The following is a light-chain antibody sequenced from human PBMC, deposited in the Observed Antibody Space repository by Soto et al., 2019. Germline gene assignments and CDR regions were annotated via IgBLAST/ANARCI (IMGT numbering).Light chain of an antibody. CDR3: QHSNNWPLT. Sequence: EVVMTQSPATLSVSPGERATLSCRASQSVNNNLAWYQHKPGQAPRLVIYVASTRATGIPARFSGSGSGTEFTLTIGSLQSEDFAVYYCQHSNNWPLTFGGGTEVEIK. CDR1: QSVNNN. V-gene: IGKV3-15*01. CDR2: VAS. J-gene: IGKJ4*01.